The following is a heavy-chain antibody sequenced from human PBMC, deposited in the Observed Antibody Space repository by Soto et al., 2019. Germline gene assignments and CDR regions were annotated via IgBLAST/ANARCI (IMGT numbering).Heavy chain of an antibody. CDR3: AIGIYLKYGLDV. J-gene: IGHJ6*02. V-gene: IGHV3-74*01. CDR1: EFTFNNYW. CDR2: INTDGSTT. Sequence: EVQLVESGGGLVQPGGSLRLSCAASEFTFNNYWMHWVRQVPGKGLEWVSRINTDGSTTNYADSVMGRFTISRDNVDNTVYLQMNSLRAEDTAVYYCAIGIYLKYGLDVWGQGATVTVSS. D-gene: IGHD3-16*02.